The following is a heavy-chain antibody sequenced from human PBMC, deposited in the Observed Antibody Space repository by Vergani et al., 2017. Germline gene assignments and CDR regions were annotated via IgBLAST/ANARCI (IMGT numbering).Heavy chain of an antibody. D-gene: IGHD5-12*01. CDR1: GFSLSTSGMC. Sequence: QVTLRESGPALVKPTQTLTLTCTFSGFSLSTSGMCVSWIRQPPGKALEWLARIDWDDDKYYSTSLKTRLTISKDTSKNQVVLTMTNMDPVDTATYYCARTTLPYSYSGYELVPGGYYYYYYGMDVWGQGTTVTVSS. CDR2: IDWDDDK. J-gene: IGHJ6*02. V-gene: IGHV2-70*15. CDR3: ARTTLPYSYSGYELVPGGYYYYYYGMDV.